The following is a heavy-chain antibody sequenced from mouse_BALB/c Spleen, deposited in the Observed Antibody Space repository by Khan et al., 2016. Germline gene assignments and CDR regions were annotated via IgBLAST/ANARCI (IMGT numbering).Heavy chain of an antibody. Sequence: QIQLVQSGPELKKPGKTVKISCKASGYTFTNYGMNWVKQAPGKGLKWMGWINTYSGESTYADDFKGRFAFSLETSANTAYLQINNLKKEDTATYFCAIYRYYYCSSMYFDVWGAGTTVTVSS. V-gene: IGHV9-3-1*01. D-gene: IGHD1-1*01. CDR1: GYTFTNYG. CDR3: AIYRYYYCSSMYFDV. CDR2: INTYSGES. J-gene: IGHJ1*01.